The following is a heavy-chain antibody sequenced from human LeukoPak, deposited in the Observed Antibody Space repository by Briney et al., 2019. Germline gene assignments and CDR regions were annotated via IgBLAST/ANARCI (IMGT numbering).Heavy chain of an antibody. D-gene: IGHD3-3*01. CDR2: IYYSGST. J-gene: IGHJ4*02. CDR3: ARCGYYDFWSGYNPATFDY. Sequence: TSETLSLTCAVYGGSFSGYYWGWIRQPPGKGLEWIGSIYYSGSTYYNPSLKSRVTISGDTSKNQFSLKLSSVTAADTAVYYCARCGYYDFWSGYNPATFDYWGQGTLVTVSS. CDR1: GGSFSGYY. V-gene: IGHV4-39*01.